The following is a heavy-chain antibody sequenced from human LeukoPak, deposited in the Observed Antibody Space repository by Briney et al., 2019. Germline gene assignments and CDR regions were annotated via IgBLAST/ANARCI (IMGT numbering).Heavy chain of an antibody. CDR2: ISSSSSYI. D-gene: IGHD3-10*01. J-gene: IGHJ4*02. Sequence: EGSLRLSCAASGFTFSSYSMNWVRQAPGKGLEWVSSISSSSSYIYYADSVKGRFTISRDNAKNSLYLQMNSLGAEDTAVYYCARADRGLIDYWGQGTLVTVSS. CDR1: GFTFSSYS. CDR3: ARADRGLIDY. V-gene: IGHV3-21*01.